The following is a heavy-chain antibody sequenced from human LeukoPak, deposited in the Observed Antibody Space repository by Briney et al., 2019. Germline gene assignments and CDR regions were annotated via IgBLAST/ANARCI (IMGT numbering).Heavy chain of an antibody. J-gene: IGHJ4*02. CDR2: IIWNGGST. V-gene: IGHV3-20*04. D-gene: IGHD3-22*01. CDR1: GFTLDHHG. Sequence: GGSVSLPCVACGFTLDHHGMSWVREAPATGLEGVSGIIWNGGSTGYADSLKGRFTISRDNAKNSLYLQMNSLRAEDTALYYCARWGDSSGYLDYWGQGTLVTVSS. CDR3: ARWGDSSGYLDY.